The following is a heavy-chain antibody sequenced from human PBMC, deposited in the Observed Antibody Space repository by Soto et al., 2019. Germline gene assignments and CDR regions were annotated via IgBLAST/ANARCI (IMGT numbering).Heavy chain of an antibody. D-gene: IGHD3-9*01. CDR2: ISSSSTI. CDR1: GFTFSSYS. J-gene: IGHJ4*02. CDR3: ARGSTPYDILTGYYVNFDY. V-gene: IGHV3-48*01. Sequence: GGSLRLSCAASGFTFSSYSMNWVRQAPGKGLEWVSYISSSSTIYYADSVKGRFTISRDNAKNSLYLQMNSLRAEDTAVYYCARGSTPYDILTGYYVNFDYWGQGTLVTVSS.